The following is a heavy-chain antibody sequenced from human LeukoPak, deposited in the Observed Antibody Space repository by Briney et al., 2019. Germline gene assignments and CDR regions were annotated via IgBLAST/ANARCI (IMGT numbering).Heavy chain of an antibody. Sequence: SETLSLTCTVSGGSISSYYWSWIRQPAGKGLEWIGRIYTSGSTYYNPSLKSRVTMSVDTSKNQFSLKLSSVTAADTAVYYCARGYYGSGSYYHAYWGQGTLVTVSS. J-gene: IGHJ4*02. D-gene: IGHD3-10*01. CDR2: IYTSGST. CDR3: ARGYYGSGSYYHAY. V-gene: IGHV4-4*07. CDR1: GGSISSYY.